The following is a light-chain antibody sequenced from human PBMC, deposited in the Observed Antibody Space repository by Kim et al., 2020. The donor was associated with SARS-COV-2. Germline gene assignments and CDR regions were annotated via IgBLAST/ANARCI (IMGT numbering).Light chain of an antibody. CDR3: HQSGSAPYT. CDR2: LAS. Sequence: EIVMTQSPATLSVSPGERATLSCRASQSVSSNLAWYQQKPGQAPRLLICLASSRAPGVPDRFRGSGSGTDFTLTLSSLEPEDSAMYYCHQSGSAPYTCGQGTKLEI. V-gene: IGKV3-20*01. CDR1: QSVSSN. J-gene: IGKJ2*01.